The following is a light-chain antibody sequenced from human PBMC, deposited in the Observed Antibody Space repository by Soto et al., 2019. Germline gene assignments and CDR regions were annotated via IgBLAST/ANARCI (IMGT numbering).Light chain of an antibody. J-gene: IGLJ2*01. CDR2: GNT. Sequence: QTVVTQPPSVSGAPGQRATISCTGSSSNIGAGYDVHWYQQLPGAAPKLLITGNTNRPSGVPDRFSGSKSGTSASLAITGLQAEDEADYYCQSYDLSLDVVLFGGGNKLTVL. V-gene: IGLV1-40*01. CDR3: QSYDLSLDVVL. CDR1: SSNIGAGYD.